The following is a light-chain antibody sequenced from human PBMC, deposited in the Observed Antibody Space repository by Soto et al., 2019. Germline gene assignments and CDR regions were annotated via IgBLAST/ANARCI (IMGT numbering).Light chain of an antibody. CDR2: DVT. CDR3: SSYTNKYTLL. Sequence: QSALTQPASVSGSPGQSITISCTGTSSDVGGYDHVSWYQQHPGKAPKLIIYDVTVRPSGISRRFSGSKSDNTASLAVSGLQPEDEADYYCSSYTNKYTLLFGGGTKVTVL. J-gene: IGLJ3*02. CDR1: SSDVGGYDH. V-gene: IGLV2-14*03.